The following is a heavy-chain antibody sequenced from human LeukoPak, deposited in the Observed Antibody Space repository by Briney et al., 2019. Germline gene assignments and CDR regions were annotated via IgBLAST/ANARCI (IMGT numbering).Heavy chain of an antibody. CDR2: IYYGGST. J-gene: IGHJ6*02. Sequence: SETLSLTCTVSGYSISSGYYWGWIRQPPGKGLEWIGSIYYGGSTYYNSSLKSRVTTSVDISKNQFSLKVSSVTAADTAVYYCARDAGHQLSRRNYYAMDVWGQGTTVTVSS. D-gene: IGHD2-2*01. CDR1: GYSISSGYY. CDR3: ARDAGHQLSRRNYYAMDV. V-gene: IGHV4-38-2*02.